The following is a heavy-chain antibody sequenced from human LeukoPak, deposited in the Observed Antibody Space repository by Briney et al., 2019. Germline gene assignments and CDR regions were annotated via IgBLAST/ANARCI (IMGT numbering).Heavy chain of an antibody. CDR2: IYYSGST. D-gene: IGHD4-23*01. CDR3: ASAKVAPPRRYYYYMDV. Sequence: PSETLSLTCTVSGGSISSYYWSWIRQPPGKGLEWIGYIYYSGSTNYNPSLKSRVTISVDTSKNQFSLKLSSVTAADTAVYYCASAKVAPPRRYYYYMDVWGKGTTVTVSS. V-gene: IGHV4-59*01. CDR1: GGSISSYY. J-gene: IGHJ6*03.